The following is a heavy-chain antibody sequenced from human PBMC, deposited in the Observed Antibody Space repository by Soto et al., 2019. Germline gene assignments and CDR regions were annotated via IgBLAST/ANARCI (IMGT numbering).Heavy chain of an antibody. CDR1: GFTFESYA. Sequence: EVQLVESGGGSVQPGRSLRLSCVASGFTFESYAMHWVRQVPGKGLEWVSGISWNSGSIGCDDSVKGRFTISRDNAQKSLYLEMNSLRVEDTAFYYCVKDIHEQWLVSHFEYWGQGALVTVSS. V-gene: IGHV3-9*01. J-gene: IGHJ4*02. CDR2: ISWNSGSI. CDR3: VKDIHEQWLVSHFEY. D-gene: IGHD6-19*01.